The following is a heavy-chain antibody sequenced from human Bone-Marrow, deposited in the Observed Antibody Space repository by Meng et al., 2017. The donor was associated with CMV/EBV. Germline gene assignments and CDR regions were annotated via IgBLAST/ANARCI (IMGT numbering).Heavy chain of an antibody. CDR2: IYYSGST. J-gene: IGHJ5*02. CDR3: AGHGNYWDANWFDP. D-gene: IGHD1-1*01. CDR1: DGSISSSSYY. V-gene: IGHV4-39*01. Sequence: GSLRLSCSVSDGSISSSSYYWGWIRQPPGNGLEWIGSIYYSGSTYYNPSLKSRITISVDTSKNQFSLKLNSVTAADTAVYYCAGHGNYWDANWFDPWGQGTLVTLSS.